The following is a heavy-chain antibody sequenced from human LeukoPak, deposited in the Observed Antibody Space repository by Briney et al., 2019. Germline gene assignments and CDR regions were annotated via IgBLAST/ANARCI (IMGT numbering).Heavy chain of an antibody. CDR3: AKDHRQGIAAAHKSAYFDY. D-gene: IGHD6-13*01. CDR1: GFTFSSYA. V-gene: IGHV3-23*01. J-gene: IGHJ4*02. Sequence: PGGSLRLSCAASGFTFSSYAMSWVRQAPGKGLEWVSAISGSGGSTYYADSVKGRFTISRDNSKNTLYLQMNSLRAEDTAVYYCAKDHRQGIAAAHKSAYFDYWGQGTLVTVSS. CDR2: ISGSGGST.